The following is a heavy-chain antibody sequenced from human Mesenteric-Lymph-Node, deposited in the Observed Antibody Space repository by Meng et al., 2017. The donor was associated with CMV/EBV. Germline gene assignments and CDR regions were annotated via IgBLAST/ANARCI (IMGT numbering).Heavy chain of an antibody. J-gene: IGHJ6*02. V-gene: IGHV3-9*01. CDR2: INWNSDSM. CDR1: GFTFDDHA. Sequence: SLKISCAASGFTFDDHAMHWVRQVPGKGLEWVSGINWNSDSMGYADSVKGRFTVSRDNSKNTLYLQMNSLRAEDTAVYYCARDQMVGAIPDYYYYYGMDVWGQGTTVTVSS. CDR3: ARDQMVGAIPDYYYYYGMDV. D-gene: IGHD1-26*01.